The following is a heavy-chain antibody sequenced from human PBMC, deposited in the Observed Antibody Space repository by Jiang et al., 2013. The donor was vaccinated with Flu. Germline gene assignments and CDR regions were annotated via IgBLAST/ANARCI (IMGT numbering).Heavy chain of an antibody. CDR3: AKGHPKYSSSWYGGGPYYYYYGMDV. J-gene: IGHJ6*02. CDR2: ISGSGGST. V-gene: IGHV3-23*01. D-gene: IGHD6-13*01. Sequence: VQLLESGGGLVQPGGSLRLSCAASGFTFSSYAMSWVRQAPGKGLEWVSAISGSGGSTYYADSVKGRFTISRDNSKNTLYLQMNSLRAEDTAVYYCAKGHPKYSSSWYGGGPYYYYYGMDVWGRRDHGHRLL. CDR1: GFTFSSYA.